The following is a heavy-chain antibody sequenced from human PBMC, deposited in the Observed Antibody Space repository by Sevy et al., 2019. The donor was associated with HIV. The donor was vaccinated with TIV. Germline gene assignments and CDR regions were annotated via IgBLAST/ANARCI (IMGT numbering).Heavy chain of an antibody. CDR3: ARDGYDGSGYQRGLFDF. CDR1: GYIFTSYS. D-gene: IGHD3-22*01. CDR2: INGHNGNT. J-gene: IGHJ4*02. Sequence: SVKVSCKASGYIFTSYSISWVRQAPRQGLEWMGWINGHNGNTNYVQNLQGRVTMTTDTSTNTAYIELRSLRSDDTAVYYCARDGYDGSGYQRGLFDFWGQGTLVTVSS. V-gene: IGHV1-18*01.